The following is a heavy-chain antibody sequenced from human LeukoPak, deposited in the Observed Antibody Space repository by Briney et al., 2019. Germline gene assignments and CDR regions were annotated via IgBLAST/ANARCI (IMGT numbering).Heavy chain of an antibody. J-gene: IGHJ4*02. Sequence: GGSLRLSCAASGFTFSSYAMNWVRQAPGEGLEWVSVISGSGSTTYYADSVKGWFTISRDNSKNTLSLQMNSLRAEDTAVYYCATSFGPVIAAAGTGADWGQGTLVTVSS. CDR1: GFTFSSYA. CDR3: ATSFGPVIAAAGTGAD. D-gene: IGHD6-13*01. V-gene: IGHV3-23*01. CDR2: ISGSGSTT.